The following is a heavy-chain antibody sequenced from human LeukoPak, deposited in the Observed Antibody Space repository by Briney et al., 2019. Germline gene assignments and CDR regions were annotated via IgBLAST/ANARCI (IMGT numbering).Heavy chain of an antibody. J-gene: IGHJ4*02. D-gene: IGHD5-18*01. CDR2: ITGSGGNT. CDR3: ARDGYSYLYY. V-gene: IGHV3-23*01. CDR1: GFTFSNYG. Sequence: PGGSLRLSCAASGFTFSNYGMNWVRQAPGKGLEWVSGITGSGGNTYYADSVKGRFTISRDNSKNTMYLQMNSLRAEDTAVYYCARDGYSYLYYWGQGTLVTVSS.